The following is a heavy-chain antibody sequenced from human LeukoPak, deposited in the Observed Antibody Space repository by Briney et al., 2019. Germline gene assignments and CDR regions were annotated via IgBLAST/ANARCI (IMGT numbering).Heavy chain of an antibody. CDR3: ARDQSGMDY. V-gene: IGHV6-1*01. CDR2: TYYRSKWYH. Sequence: ASQTPSLTCAISGDSVSSNTAAWNWIRQSPSRGLEWLWRTYYRSKWYHDYAVSVKGRITINPDTSKNQFSLQLSSATPEDTAVYFCARDQSGMDYWGRGTLVTVSS. CDR1: GDSVSSNTAA. J-gene: IGHJ4*02.